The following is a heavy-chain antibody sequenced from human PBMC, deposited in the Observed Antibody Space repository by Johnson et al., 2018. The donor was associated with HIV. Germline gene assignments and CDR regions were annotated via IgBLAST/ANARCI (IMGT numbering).Heavy chain of an antibody. CDR3: AKGMGELLRIDAFDI. J-gene: IGHJ3*02. V-gene: IGHV3-48*01. D-gene: IGHD1-26*01. Sequence: VQLVESGGGLVQPGGSLRLSCAASGVTVSRNYMSWVRQAPGKGLEWVSYISSSGSTIYYADSVKGRFTISRDNSKNTLYLQMNSLSAEDTAVYYCAKGMGELLRIDAFDIWGQGTMVTVSS. CDR2: ISSSGSTI. CDR1: GVTVSRNY.